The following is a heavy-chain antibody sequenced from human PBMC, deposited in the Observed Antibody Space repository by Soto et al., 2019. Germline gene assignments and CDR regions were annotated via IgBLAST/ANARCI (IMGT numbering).Heavy chain of an antibody. D-gene: IGHD2-2*02. CDR3: ARELDLAIVVVPAAIGQRSVVSDMDV. CDR1: GYTFTSYY. J-gene: IGHJ6*02. V-gene: IGHV1-46*01. CDR2: INPSGGST. Sequence: ASVKVSCKASGYTFTSYYLHWVRQAPGQGLEWMGIINPSGGSTSYAQKFQGRVTMTRDTSTSTVYMELSSLRSEDTAVYYCARELDLAIVVVPAAIGQRSVVSDMDVWGQGTTVTVSS.